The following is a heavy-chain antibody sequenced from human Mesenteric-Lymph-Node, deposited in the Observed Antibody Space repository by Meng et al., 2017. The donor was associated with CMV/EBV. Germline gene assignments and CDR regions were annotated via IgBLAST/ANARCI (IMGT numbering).Heavy chain of an antibody. CDR2: MNPNSGNT. Sequence: ASVKVSCKASGYTFTSYGISWVRQAPGQGLEWMGWMNPNSGNTGYAQKFQGRVTITRNTSISTAYMELSSLRSEDTAVYYCARAKSYCGGDCKYSNWFDPWGQGTPVTVSS. V-gene: IGHV1-8*03. CDR3: ARAKSYCGGDCKYSNWFDP. D-gene: IGHD2-21*01. J-gene: IGHJ5*02. CDR1: GYTFTSYG.